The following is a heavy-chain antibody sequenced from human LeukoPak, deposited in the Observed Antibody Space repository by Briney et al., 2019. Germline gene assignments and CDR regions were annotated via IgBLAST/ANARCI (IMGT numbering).Heavy chain of an antibody. CDR1: RLSLSSYG. CDR2: IHYDGSNK. D-gene: IGHD1-26*01. Sequence: PGGSLRLSCAASRLSLSSYGMHWVRQAPGKGLEWLTFIHYDGSNKYYANSVAGRFTISRDNSKNTLYLQMNSLRPEDTAVYYCAKDQGRLGASMADSWGPGTLVTVSS. CDR3: AKDQGRLGASMADS. V-gene: IGHV3-30*02. J-gene: IGHJ4*02.